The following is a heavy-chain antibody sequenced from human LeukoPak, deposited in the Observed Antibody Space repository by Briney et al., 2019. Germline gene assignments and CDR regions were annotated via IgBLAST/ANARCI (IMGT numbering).Heavy chain of an antibody. D-gene: IGHD5-18*01. CDR2: IKSKIDGGTT. J-gene: IGHJ4*02. CDR1: GFTFSYAW. CDR3: TTDPEARRDTVLDGGNY. V-gene: IGHV3-15*01. Sequence: GGSLRLSCAASGFTFSYAWMSWVRQAPGKGLGWVGRIKSKIDGGTTDYVAPVKGRFTISRDDSKNTLYLQMNSLKTEDTAVYYCTTDPEARRDTVLDGGNYWGQGTLVTVSS.